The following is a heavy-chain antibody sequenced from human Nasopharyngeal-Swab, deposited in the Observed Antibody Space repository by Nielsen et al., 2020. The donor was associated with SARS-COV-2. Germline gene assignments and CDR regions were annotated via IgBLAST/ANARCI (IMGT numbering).Heavy chain of an antibody. J-gene: IGHJ5*02. CDR3: ARESGGDSGWFDP. CDR1: GGSISSYS. CDR2: IYYSGST. V-gene: IGHV4-59*01. Sequence: SETLSLTCTVSGGSISSYSWTWIPQPPGKGLEWIGYIYYSGSTNYNHSLKSPVTISVDTSKNPFSLKLSSVTAADTAVYYCARESGGDSGWFDPWGQGTLVTVSS. D-gene: IGHD5-12*01.